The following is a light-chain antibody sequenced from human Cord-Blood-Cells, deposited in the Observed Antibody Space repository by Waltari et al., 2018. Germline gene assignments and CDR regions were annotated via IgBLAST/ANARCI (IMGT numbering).Light chain of an antibody. J-gene: IGKJ2*01. V-gene: IGKV1-5*01. CDR1: QSISSW. CDR3: QQYNSYSHT. CDR2: DAS. Sequence: DIQMTQSPSTLSASVGDRVTITCRASQSISSWLAWYQQKPGKAPKILIYDASSLESGVPSRFSVSGSGTEFTLTISSLQPDDFATYYCQQYNSYSHTFGQGTKLEIK.